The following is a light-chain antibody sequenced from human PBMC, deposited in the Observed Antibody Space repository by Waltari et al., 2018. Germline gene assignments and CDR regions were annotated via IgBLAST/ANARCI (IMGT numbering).Light chain of an antibody. J-gene: IGLJ1*01. CDR2: ESS. CDR3: CSYAGSTTFYV. CDR1: NSDVGSYNL. V-gene: IGLV2-23*01. Sequence: QSALTQPASVSGSPGQSLTLSCTGTNSDVGSYNLVSWYQQHPGKAPKLRIYESSERPSGVSNRFSGSKSGNTASLTISGVQAEDEADYYCCSYAGSTTFYVFGTGTKVTVL.